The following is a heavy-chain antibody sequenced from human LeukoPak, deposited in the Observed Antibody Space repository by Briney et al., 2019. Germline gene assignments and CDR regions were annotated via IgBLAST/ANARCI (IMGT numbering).Heavy chain of an antibody. V-gene: IGHV1-2*02. J-gene: IGHJ4*02. D-gene: IGHD6-13*01. CDR3: ARDRSGGAASVYY. Sequence: GASVKLSCKASGYTFIGYYMHWVRQAPGQGLEWMGWINPNSGDTNYAQKFQDRVTMTRDTSISAAYMELSRLRSDDTAMYFCARDRSGGAASVYYWGQGTLVIVSS. CDR2: INPNSGDT. CDR1: GYTFIGYY.